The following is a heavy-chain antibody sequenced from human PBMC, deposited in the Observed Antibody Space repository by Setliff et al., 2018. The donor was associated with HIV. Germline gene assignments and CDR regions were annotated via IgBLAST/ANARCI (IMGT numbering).Heavy chain of an antibody. Sequence: PSETLSLTCTVSGGSISSSSYYWGWIRQPPGKGLEWIGSIYYSWSTYYNPSLKSRVTISVDTSKNQFSLTLSSVTAADTAVYYCARGSSCIGGNCLLYYYYYYGLDVWGQGTTGTAP. CDR2: IYYSWST. J-gene: IGHJ6*02. CDR3: ARGSSCIGGNCLLYYYYYYGLDV. D-gene: IGHD2-15*01. CDR1: GGSISSSSYY. V-gene: IGHV4-39*07.